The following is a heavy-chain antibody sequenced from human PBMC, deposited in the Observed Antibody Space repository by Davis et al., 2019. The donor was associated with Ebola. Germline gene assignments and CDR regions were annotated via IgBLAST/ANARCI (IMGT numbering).Heavy chain of an antibody. Sequence: GESPKTPCAAPGFTYSSYSMNWVRQAPAKGLEWVSSISSSSSYIYYADSVKGRFTISRDNSKKTQYLQMNSLSAVDTAVYYCARGLATVTTGWFDPWGQGTLVTVSS. D-gene: IGHD4-17*01. V-gene: IGHV3-21*04. CDR1: GFTYSSYS. CDR3: ARGLATVTTGWFDP. J-gene: IGHJ5*02. CDR2: ISSSSSYI.